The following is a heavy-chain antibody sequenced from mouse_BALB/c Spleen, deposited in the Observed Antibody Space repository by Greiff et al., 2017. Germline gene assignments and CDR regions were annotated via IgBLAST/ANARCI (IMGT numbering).Heavy chain of an antibody. V-gene: IGHV5-6-3*01. CDR1: GFTFSSYG. D-gene: IGHD5-5*01. Sequence: EVKLVESGGGLVQPGGSLKLSCAASGFTFSSYGMSWVRQTPDKRLELVATINSNGGSTYYPDSVKGRFTISRDNAKNTLYLQMSSLKSEDTAMYYCAREEATTTYGAMDYWGQGTSVTVSS. J-gene: IGHJ4*01. CDR2: INSNGGST. CDR3: AREEATTTYGAMDY.